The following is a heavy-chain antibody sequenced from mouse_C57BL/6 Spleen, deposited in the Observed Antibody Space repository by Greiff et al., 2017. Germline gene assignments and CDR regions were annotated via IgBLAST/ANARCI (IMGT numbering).Heavy chain of an antibody. D-gene: IGHD2-3*01. CDR1: GYTFTSYW. CDR2: IYPGSGST. J-gene: IGHJ1*03. Sequence: QVQLQQPGAELVKPGASVKMSCKASGYTFTSYWITWVKQRPGQGLEWIGDIYPGSGSTNYNEKFKSKATLTVDTSSSTDYMQLSSLTSEDSAVYYCARYDGYFLRYFDVWGTGTTVTVSS. V-gene: IGHV1-55*01. CDR3: ARYDGYFLRYFDV.